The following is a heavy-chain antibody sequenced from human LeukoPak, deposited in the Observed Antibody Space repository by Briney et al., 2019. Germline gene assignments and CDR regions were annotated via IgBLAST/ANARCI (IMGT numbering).Heavy chain of an antibody. V-gene: IGHV4-34*01. Sequence: SETLSLTCAVYGGSFSGYYWSWIRQPPGKGLEWIGEINHSGSTNYNPSLKSRVTISVDTSKNQFSLKLSSVTAADTAVYYCAREPVLLWFGERTYYYGMDVWGQGTTVTVSS. J-gene: IGHJ6*02. CDR3: AREPVLLWFGERTYYYGMDV. D-gene: IGHD3-10*01. CDR1: GGSFSGYY. CDR2: INHSGST.